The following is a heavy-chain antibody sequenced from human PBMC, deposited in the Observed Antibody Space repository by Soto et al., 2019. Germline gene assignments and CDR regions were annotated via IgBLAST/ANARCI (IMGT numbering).Heavy chain of an antibody. J-gene: IGHJ4*02. D-gene: IGHD5-18*01. Sequence: EVQLVESGGGLVQPGGSLRLSCAASGFTVSSNYMSWVRQAPGKGLEWVSVIYSGGSAYYADSVKGRFTISRDNSKNTLYLQMNSLRAEDTAVYDCAGQGYSYGGGYFDDWGQGTLVTVSS. V-gene: IGHV3-66*04. CDR2: IYSGGSA. CDR3: AGQGYSYGGGYFDD. CDR1: GFTVSSNY.